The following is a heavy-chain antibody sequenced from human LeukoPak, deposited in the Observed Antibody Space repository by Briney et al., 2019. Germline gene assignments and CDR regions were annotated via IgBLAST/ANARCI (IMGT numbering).Heavy chain of an antibody. D-gene: IGHD3-3*01. J-gene: IGHJ4*02. V-gene: IGHV1-2*02. CDR2: INPNIGGT. CDR1: GSTFTGHF. CDR3: AFWNDFSAFWSGPGDY. Sequence: ASVKVSCKASGSTFTGHFMHWVRQAPGQGLEGMGWINPNIGGTNYAQKFQGRVTLTRDTSIMTAYMEMSRLTSDDTAVYYCAFWNDFSAFWSGPGDYWGQGALVTVSS.